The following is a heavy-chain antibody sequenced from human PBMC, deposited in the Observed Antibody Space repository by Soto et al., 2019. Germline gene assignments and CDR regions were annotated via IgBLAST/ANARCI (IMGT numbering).Heavy chain of an antibody. D-gene: IGHD6-13*01. CDR1: GYTXTDNY. J-gene: IGHJ4*02. CDR3: ARGPYYSSSWSGYYFDY. Sequence: GXSXKVSCKASGYTXTDNYLHWVRQAPGQGLEWMGWINPNSGGTNYAQKFQGWVTMTRDTSISTAYMELSRLRSDDTAVYYCARGPYYSSSWSGYYFDYWGQGTLVTVSS. CDR2: INPNSGGT. V-gene: IGHV1-2*04.